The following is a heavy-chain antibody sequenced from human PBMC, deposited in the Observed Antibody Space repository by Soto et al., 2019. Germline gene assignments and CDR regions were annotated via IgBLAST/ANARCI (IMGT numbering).Heavy chain of an antibody. CDR3: TRTGTIDX. CDR1: GFTFSNAW. D-gene: IGHD1-1*01. J-gene: IGHJ4*02. V-gene: IGHV3-15*01. Sequence: GGSLRLSFAASGFTFSNAWMTWVRQAPGKGLEWVGRIKSKTDGGTTYYAAPVKGRLTISRDDSKNVVCLQMNSLKTEDTAVYYCTRTGTIDXWGQGTLVTVSX. CDR2: IKSKTDGGTT.